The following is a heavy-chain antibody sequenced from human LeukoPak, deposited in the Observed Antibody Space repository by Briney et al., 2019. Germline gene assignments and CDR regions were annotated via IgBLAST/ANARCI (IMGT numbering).Heavy chain of an antibody. CDR2: ISSSSSYI. V-gene: IGHV3-21*01. J-gene: IGHJ4*02. Sequence: GGSLRLFCAASGFTFSSYGMNWVRQAPGKGLEWVSSISSSSSYIYYADSVKGRFTISRDNAKNSLYLQMNSLRAEDTAVYYCARSDYYGSGTPDYWGQGTLVTVSS. D-gene: IGHD3-10*01. CDR1: GFTFSSYG. CDR3: ARSDYYGSGTPDY.